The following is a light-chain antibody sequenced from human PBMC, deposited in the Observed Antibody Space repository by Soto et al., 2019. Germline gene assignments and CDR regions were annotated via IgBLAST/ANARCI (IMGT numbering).Light chain of an antibody. Sequence: QSVLTQPPSASGTPGQRVTISCSGSSSNIGTYSVSWYQQFPGTAPRLLIYSDNQRPSGVPDRFSASKSGASASLAISGLQSEDEADFYCAAWADSLNGWVFGTGTKVT. V-gene: IGLV1-44*01. J-gene: IGLJ1*01. CDR3: AAWADSLNGWV. CDR2: SDN. CDR1: SSNIGTYS.